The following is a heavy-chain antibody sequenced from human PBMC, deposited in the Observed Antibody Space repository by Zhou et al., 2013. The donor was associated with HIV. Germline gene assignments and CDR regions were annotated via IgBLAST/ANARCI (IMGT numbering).Heavy chain of an antibody. Sequence: QVQLQESGPGLVKPSETLSLTCTVSGGSISSHYWSWIRQPPGKGLEWIGYIYYSGSTNYNPSLKSRVTISVDTSKNQFSLKLSSVTAADTAVYYCARATHTPRGSSWAGAFDIWGQGTMVTVSS. CDR1: GGSISSHY. CDR2: IYYSGST. D-gene: IGHD6-13*01. J-gene: IGHJ3*02. V-gene: IGHV4-59*11. CDR3: ARATHTPRGSSWAGAFDI.